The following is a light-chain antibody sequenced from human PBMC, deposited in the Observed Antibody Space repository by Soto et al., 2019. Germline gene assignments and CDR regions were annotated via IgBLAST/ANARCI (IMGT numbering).Light chain of an antibody. CDR3: QQRSNWPPIT. J-gene: IGKJ5*01. Sequence: EIVLTQSPATLSLSPGERATLSCRASQSVGSYLDWYQQKPGQAPRLLIYDASNRATGIPARFSGSGSGTDFTLTISSIEPEDFAVYYCQQRSNWPPITFGQGTRLEIK. CDR1: QSVGSY. V-gene: IGKV3-11*01. CDR2: DAS.